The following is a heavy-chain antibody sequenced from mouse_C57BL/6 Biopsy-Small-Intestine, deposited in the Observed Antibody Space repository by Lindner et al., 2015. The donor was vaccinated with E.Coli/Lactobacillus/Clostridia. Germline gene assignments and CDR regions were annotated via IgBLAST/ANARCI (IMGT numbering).Heavy chain of an antibody. CDR1: GFTFSDFG. Sequence: VQLQESGGGLVKPGGSLKLSCAASGFTFSDFGMHWVRQAPEKGLEWVAYISSGSSAIYYADTVKGRFTISRDNAKNTLFLQMTSLRSEDTAIYYCTRGNDGSFDYWGQGTTLTVPS. V-gene: IGHV5-17*01. CDR2: ISSGSSAI. D-gene: IGHD2-3*01. J-gene: IGHJ2*01. CDR3: TRGNDGSFDY.